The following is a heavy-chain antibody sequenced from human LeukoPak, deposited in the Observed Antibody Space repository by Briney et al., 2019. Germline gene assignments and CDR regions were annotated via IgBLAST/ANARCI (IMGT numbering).Heavy chain of an antibody. V-gene: IGHV3-48*01. J-gene: IGHJ3*02. D-gene: IGHD3-3*01. Sequence: PGGSLRLSCTPSGFAFSTYGMNWVRQAPGKGLEWVSYISSSNTIYYADSVKGRFTISRDNAKNSLYLQMTSLRAEDTAVYYCARDPDFWSGFLIWGQGTMVIVSS. CDR3: ARDPDFWSGFLI. CDR1: GFAFSTYG. CDR2: ISSSNTI.